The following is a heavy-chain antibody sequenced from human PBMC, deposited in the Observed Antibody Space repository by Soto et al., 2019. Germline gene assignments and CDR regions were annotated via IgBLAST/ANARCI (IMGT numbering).Heavy chain of an antibody. V-gene: IGHV4-34*01. CDR1: GGSFSCYY. D-gene: IGHD1-7*01. J-gene: IGHJ5*02. Sequence: SETLSLTCAVYGGSFSCYYWIWIRQPPGKGLEWIGEINHSGSTNYNPSLKSRVTISVDTSKNQFSLKLSSVTAADTAVYYCARASRSPLITGTTRGWFDPWGQGTLVTVS. CDR3: ARASRSPLITGTTRGWFDP. CDR2: INHSGST.